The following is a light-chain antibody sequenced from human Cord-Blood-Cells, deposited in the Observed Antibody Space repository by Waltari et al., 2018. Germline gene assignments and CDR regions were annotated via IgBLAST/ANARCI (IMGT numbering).Light chain of an antibody. V-gene: IGKV1-5*03. CDR2: KAC. CDR3: QQYNSYWT. J-gene: IGKJ1*01. Sequence: DIQMTQSPSTLSASVGDRVTITCRASQSIRSWLASYQQKPGKAPKLLIYKACSLESGVPSRFSGSGSGTEFTLTISSLQPDDFATYYCQQYNSYWTFGQGTKVEIK. CDR1: QSIRSW.